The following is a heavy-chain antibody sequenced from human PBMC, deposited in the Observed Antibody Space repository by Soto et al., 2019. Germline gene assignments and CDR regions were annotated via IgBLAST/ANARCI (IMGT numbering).Heavy chain of an antibody. Sequence: ASVKVSCKASGYAFTSYGISWVRQAPGQGLEWMGWISAYNGNTNYAQKLQGRVTMTTNTSTSTAYMELSSLRSEDTAVYYCARGRRITIFGVVIKDHVAYDIWGQGTMVTVSS. V-gene: IGHV1-18*01. D-gene: IGHD3-3*01. J-gene: IGHJ3*02. CDR2: ISAYNGNT. CDR1: GYAFTSYG. CDR3: ARGRRITIFGVVIKDHVAYDI.